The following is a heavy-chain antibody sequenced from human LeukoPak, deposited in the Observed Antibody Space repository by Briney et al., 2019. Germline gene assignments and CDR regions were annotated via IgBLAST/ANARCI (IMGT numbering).Heavy chain of an antibody. Sequence: SVKVSCKASGGTFSSYAISWVRQAPGQGLEWMGRIIPILGIANYAQKFQGRVTITADKSTSTAYMELSSLRSEDTAVYYCARRADYGEADYWGQGTLVTVSS. J-gene: IGHJ4*02. CDR2: IIPILGIA. V-gene: IGHV1-69*04. D-gene: IGHD4-17*01. CDR1: GGTFSSYA. CDR3: ARRADYGEADY.